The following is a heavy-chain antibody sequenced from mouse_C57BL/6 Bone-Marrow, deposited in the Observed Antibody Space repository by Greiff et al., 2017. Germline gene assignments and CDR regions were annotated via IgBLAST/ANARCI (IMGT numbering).Heavy chain of an antibody. J-gene: IGHJ4*01. Sequence: VQLVESGAELARPGASVKLSCKASGYTFTSYGISWVKQRTGQGLEWIGEIYPRSGNTYYNEKFKGKDTLTADKSSSTAYMELRSLTSEDSAVXFCAGRSYDAMDYWGQGTSVTVSS. D-gene: IGHD1-1*01. CDR1: GYTFTSYG. CDR3: AGRSYDAMDY. CDR2: IYPRSGNT. V-gene: IGHV1-81*01.